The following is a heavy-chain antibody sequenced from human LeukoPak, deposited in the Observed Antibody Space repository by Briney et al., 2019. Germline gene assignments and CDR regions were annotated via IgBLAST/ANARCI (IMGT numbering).Heavy chain of an antibody. V-gene: IGHV4-34*01. CDR1: GGSFSGYY. CDR2: INHSGST. CDR3: ARGGLRGIAVEYVTPDLDY. D-gene: IGHD6-19*01. J-gene: IGHJ4*02. Sequence: SETLSLTCAVYGGSFSGYYWSWIRQPPGKGLEWIGEINHSGSTNYNPSLKSRVTISVDTSKNQFSLKLSSVTAADTAVYYCARGGLRGIAVEYVTPDLDYWGQGTLVTASS.